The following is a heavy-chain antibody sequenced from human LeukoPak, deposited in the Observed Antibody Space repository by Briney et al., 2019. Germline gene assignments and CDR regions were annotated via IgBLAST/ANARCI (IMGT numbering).Heavy chain of an antibody. CDR3: ARTRSPSYSSSWPNDAFDI. CDR1: GFTFSSYR. D-gene: IGHD6-13*01. V-gene: IGHV3-21*01. CDR2: ISSSSSYI. Sequence: GGSLRLSCAASGFTFSSYRMNWVRQAPGKGLEWVSSISSSSSYIYYADSVKGRFTISRDNAKNSLYLQMNSLRAEDTAVYYCARTRSPSYSSSWPNDAFDIWGQGTMVTVSS. J-gene: IGHJ3*02.